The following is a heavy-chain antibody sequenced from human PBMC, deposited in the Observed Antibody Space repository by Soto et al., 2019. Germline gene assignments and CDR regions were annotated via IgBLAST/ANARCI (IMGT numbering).Heavy chain of an antibody. Sequence: EVQLVESGGGLVQPGGSLRLSCAASGFTFSSYSMNWVRQAPGKGLEWVSYISSSSSTIYYADSVKGRFTISRDNDKNSLYLQMNSLRAEDTAVYYCATYTTVTTKAFDIWGQGTMVTVSS. D-gene: IGHD4-17*01. V-gene: IGHV3-48*01. CDR1: GFTFSSYS. CDR2: ISSSSSTI. J-gene: IGHJ3*02. CDR3: ATYTTVTTKAFDI.